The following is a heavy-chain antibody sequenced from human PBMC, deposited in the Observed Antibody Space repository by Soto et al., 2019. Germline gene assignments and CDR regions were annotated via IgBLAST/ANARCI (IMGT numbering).Heavy chain of an antibody. V-gene: IGHV1-69*02. CDR2: IIPILGIA. J-gene: IGHJ6*02. D-gene: IGHD3-3*01. Sequence: SVEVSCKASGGTFSSYTISWVRQAPGQGLEWMGRIIPILGIANYAQKFQGRVTITADESTSTAYMELSRLRSDDTAVYYCARGSPPPYYDFWSGSRGPYGMDVWGQGTTVTVSS. CDR3: ARGSPPPYYDFWSGSRGPYGMDV. CDR1: GGTFSSYT.